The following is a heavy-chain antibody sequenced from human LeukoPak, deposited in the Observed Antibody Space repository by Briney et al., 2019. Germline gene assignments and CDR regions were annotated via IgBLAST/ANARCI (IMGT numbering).Heavy chain of an antibody. Sequence: PGGSLRLSCAASGFTFSSYSMNWVRQAPGKGLEWVSSISSSSSYIYYADSVKGRFTISRDNAKNSLYLQMNSLRAEDTAVYYCARDRGSGWSQGVVDLWGRGTLVTVSS. D-gene: IGHD6-19*01. CDR1: GFTFSSYS. CDR3: ARDRGSGWSQGVVDL. J-gene: IGHJ2*01. V-gene: IGHV3-21*01. CDR2: ISSSSSYI.